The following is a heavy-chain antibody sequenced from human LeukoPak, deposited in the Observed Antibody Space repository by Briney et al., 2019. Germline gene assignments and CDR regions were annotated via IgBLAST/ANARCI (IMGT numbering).Heavy chain of an antibody. V-gene: IGHV3-23*01. CDR2: ISGSGGST. CDR3: AKRYCSSTSCSLFDY. CDR1: GFTFSSYW. Sequence: GGSLRPSCAASGFTFSSYWMSWVRQAPGKGLEWVSTISGSGGSTYYADSVKGRFTISRDNSKNTLYLQMNSLRAEDTAVYYCAKRYCSSTSCSLFDYWGQGTLVTVSS. J-gene: IGHJ4*02. D-gene: IGHD2-2*01.